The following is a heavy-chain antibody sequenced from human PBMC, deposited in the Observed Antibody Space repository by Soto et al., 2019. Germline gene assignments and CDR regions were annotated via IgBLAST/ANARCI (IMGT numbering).Heavy chain of an antibody. D-gene: IGHD1-7*01. CDR3: AKELFSNYAPNYYYYGMDV. Sequence: GGSLRLSCAASGFTFDDYTMHWVRQAPGKGLEWVSLISWDGGSTYYADSVKGRFTISRDNSKNSLYLQMNSLRTGDTALYYCAKELFSNYAPNYYYYGMDVWGQGTTVTVSS. J-gene: IGHJ6*02. CDR1: GFTFDDYT. CDR2: ISWDGGST. V-gene: IGHV3-43*01.